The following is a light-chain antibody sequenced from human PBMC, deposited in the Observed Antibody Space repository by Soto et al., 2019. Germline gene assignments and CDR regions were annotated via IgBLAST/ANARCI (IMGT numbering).Light chain of an antibody. J-gene: IGLJ1*01. V-gene: IGLV2-18*02. CDR3: NSYTTTSSYV. Sequence: QSALTQPPSVSGSPGQSVTISCTGTSSDVGSYNRVSWYQQYPGKAPKLMIYDVNHRPSGISDRFSGSRSGNTASLTISGLQAEDEADYYCNSYTTTSSYVFGTGTKLTVL. CDR2: DVN. CDR1: SSDVGSYNR.